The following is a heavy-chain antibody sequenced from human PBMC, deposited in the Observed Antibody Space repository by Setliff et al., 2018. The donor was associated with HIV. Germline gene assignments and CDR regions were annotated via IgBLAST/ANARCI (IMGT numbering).Heavy chain of an antibody. CDR3: TRSLVVTAHLDY. CDR1: GYSISSGYY. Sequence: PSETLSLTCAVSGYSISSGYYWGWIRQPPGKGLEWIGSIYHSGSTNYNPSLKNRVTISVDTSKNQFSLKLNSVTAADTAVYYCTRSLVVTAHLDYWGQGTLVTV. D-gene: IGHD2-21*02. V-gene: IGHV4-38-2*01. J-gene: IGHJ4*02. CDR2: IYHSGST.